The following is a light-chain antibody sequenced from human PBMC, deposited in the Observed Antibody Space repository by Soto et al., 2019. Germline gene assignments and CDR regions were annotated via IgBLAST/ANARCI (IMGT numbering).Light chain of an antibody. Sequence: QSVLTQPASVSGSPGQSITVSCAGTSSDVGSYNLVSWYQQYPGQAPKLILYEVSNRPTGVPNRFSGSKSGNTASLTVSGLQAEDEADYYCSSYAGSSNVFGTGTKLTVL. CDR3: SSYAGSSNV. CDR1: SSDVGSYNL. CDR2: EVS. J-gene: IGLJ1*01. V-gene: IGLV2-14*02.